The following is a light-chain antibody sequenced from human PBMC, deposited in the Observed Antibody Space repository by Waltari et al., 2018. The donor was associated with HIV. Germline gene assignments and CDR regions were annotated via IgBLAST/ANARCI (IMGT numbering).Light chain of an antibody. Sequence: QSVLTQPPSASGTPGQRVTISCSGSSSKIGSNTVNWYQQLPGTAPKLLIYSNNQGPSGVPDRFAGSKSGTSASLAISGLQSEDEADYYCAAWHDSLNGSWVFGGGTKLTVL. CDR1: SSKIGSNT. V-gene: IGLV1-44*01. CDR3: AAWHDSLNGSWV. CDR2: SNN. J-gene: IGLJ3*02.